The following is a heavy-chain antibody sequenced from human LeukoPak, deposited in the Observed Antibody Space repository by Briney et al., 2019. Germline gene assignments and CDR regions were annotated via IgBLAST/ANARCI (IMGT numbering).Heavy chain of an antibody. CDR3: AKGIYSSGWSYFDY. Sequence: PGGSLRLSCAASGFTFSSYAMSWVRQAPGKGLEWVSAISGSGGSTYYADSVKGRFTISRDNPKNTLYLQMNSLRAEDTAVYYCAKGIYSSGWSYFDYWGHGTLVTVSS. J-gene: IGHJ4*01. D-gene: IGHD6-19*01. V-gene: IGHV3-23*01. CDR2: ISGSGGST. CDR1: GFTFSSYA.